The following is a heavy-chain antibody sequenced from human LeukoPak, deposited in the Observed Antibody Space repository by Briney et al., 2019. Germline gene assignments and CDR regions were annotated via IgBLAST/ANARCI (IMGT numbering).Heavy chain of an antibody. D-gene: IGHD2-2*01. CDR2: IIPIFGTA. Sequence: GSSGKVSCKASGGTFSSYVVSWGRQAPGQGLECMGGIIPIFGTANYAQKLRGRVTITADEPTSTAYLELSSLRSEDTAVYYCARALLRYCSSTSCYWFDPWGQGTLVTVSS. CDR1: GGTFSSYV. J-gene: IGHJ5*01. CDR3: ARALLRYCSSTSCYWFDP. V-gene: IGHV1-69*01.